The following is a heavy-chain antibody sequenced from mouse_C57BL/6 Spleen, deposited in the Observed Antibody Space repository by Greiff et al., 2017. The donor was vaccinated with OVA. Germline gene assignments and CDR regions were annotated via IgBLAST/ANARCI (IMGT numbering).Heavy chain of an antibody. D-gene: IGHD2-3*01. V-gene: IGHV1-22*01. J-gene: IGHJ3*01. Sequence: EVQLQQSGPELVKPGASVKMSCKASGYTFTDYNMHWVKQSHGKSLEWIGYINPNNGGTSYNQKFKGKATLTVNKSSSTAYMELRSLTSEDSAVYYCANGGYYVWFAYWGQGTLVTVSA. CDR3: ANGGYYVWFAY. CDR2: INPNNGGT. CDR1: GYTFTDYN.